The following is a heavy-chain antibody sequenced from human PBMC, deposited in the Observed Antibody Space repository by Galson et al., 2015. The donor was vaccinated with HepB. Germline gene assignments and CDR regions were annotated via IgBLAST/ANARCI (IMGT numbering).Heavy chain of an antibody. CDR1: GFSFSTYW. CDR3: ARVPWVTFGGIIGVGAFDI. V-gene: IGHV3-7*03. J-gene: IGHJ3*02. D-gene: IGHD3-16*02. CDR2: IKRDGSEK. Sequence: SLRLSCAASGFSFSTYWMNWVRQAPGKGLEWVANIKRDGSEKYYVDSVKGRFNISRDNAKNSLFLQMDSLRVEDTAVYYCARVPWVTFGGIIGVGAFDIWGHGAMVTVSS.